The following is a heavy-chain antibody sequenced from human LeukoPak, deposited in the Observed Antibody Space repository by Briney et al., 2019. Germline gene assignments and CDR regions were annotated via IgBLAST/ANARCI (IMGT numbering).Heavy chain of an antibody. Sequence: PSETLSLTCTVSGGSISSYYWSWIRQPPGKGLEWIGYIYYGGSTNYNPSLKRRVTISVDKSKNQFSLKLSSVTAADTAVYYCARHVKGYYYDSTRPRYFDLWGRGTLVTVSS. CDR2: IYYGGST. CDR3: ARHVKGYYYDSTRPRYFDL. V-gene: IGHV4-59*08. D-gene: IGHD3-22*01. J-gene: IGHJ2*01. CDR1: GGSISSYY.